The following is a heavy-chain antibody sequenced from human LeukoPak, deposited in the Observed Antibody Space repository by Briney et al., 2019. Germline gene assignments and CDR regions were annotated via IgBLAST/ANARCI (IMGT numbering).Heavy chain of an antibody. CDR2: ISGSGGST. V-gene: IGHV3-23*01. CDR1: GVTLSSYA. D-gene: IGHD4/OR15-4a*01. Sequence: PGGSLRLSCAASGVTLSSYAMSWARQAPGKGLEWVSAISGSGGSTYYADSVKGRFTISRDNSKNTLYLQMNSLRAEDTAVYYCAKLRTMAVDYWGQGTLVTVSS. CDR3: AKLRTMAVDY. J-gene: IGHJ4*02.